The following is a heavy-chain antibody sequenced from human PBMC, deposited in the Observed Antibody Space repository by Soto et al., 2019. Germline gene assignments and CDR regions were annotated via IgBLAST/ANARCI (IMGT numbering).Heavy chain of an antibody. CDR1: GFTFSSYA. D-gene: IGHD5-12*01. V-gene: IGHV3-30-3*01. Sequence: QVQLVESGGGVVQPGRSLRLSCAASGFTFSSYAMHWVRQAPGKGLEWVAVISYDGSNKYYADSVKGRFTISRDNSKNTRYLQMNSLSAEDTAVYYCARVGSSGYDSGPFDYWGQGPLVTVSS. CDR3: ARVGSSGYDSGPFDY. CDR2: ISYDGSNK. J-gene: IGHJ4*02.